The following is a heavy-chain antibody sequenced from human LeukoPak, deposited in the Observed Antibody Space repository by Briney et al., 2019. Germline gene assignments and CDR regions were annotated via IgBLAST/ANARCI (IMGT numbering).Heavy chain of an antibody. CDR1: GFTFSSYW. CDR2: ISSSGDIK. CDR3: AREIVAGTFDY. Sequence: GGSLRLSCAASGFTFSSYWMSWIRQAPGKGPEWISDISSSGDIKSYGGSVGGRFTISRDNSKNSLYLQMDSLRAEDTAVYYCAREIVAGTFDYWGQETLLTVAS. V-gene: IGHV3-11*01. J-gene: IGHJ4*02. D-gene: IGHD6-19*01.